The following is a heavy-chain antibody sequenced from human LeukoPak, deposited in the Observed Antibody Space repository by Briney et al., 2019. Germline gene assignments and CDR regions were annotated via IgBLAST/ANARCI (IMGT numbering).Heavy chain of an antibody. CDR2: INSDGSST. V-gene: IGHV3-74*01. J-gene: IGHJ4*02. Sequence: EGSLRLSCAASGFTFSSYWMHWVRHAPGKGLVWVSRINSDGSSTSYADSVKGRFTISRDNAKNTLYLQMNTLRAEDTAVYYCVSIPGDWGQGILVTVSS. CDR1: GFTFSSYW. D-gene: IGHD7-27*01. CDR3: VSIPGD.